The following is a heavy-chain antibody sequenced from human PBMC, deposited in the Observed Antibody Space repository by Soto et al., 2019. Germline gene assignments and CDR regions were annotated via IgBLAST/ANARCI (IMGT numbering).Heavy chain of an antibody. D-gene: IGHD5-12*01. CDR1: GYTFTGYY. J-gene: IGHJ5*02. CDR2: INPNSGGT. CDR3: AREGGGYDYSWFDP. Sequence: ASVKVSCKASGYTFTGYYMHWVRQAPGQGLEWMGWINPNSGGTNYAQKFQGWVTMTRDTSISTAYMELSRLRSDDTAVYYCAREGGGYDYSWFDPWGQGTLVTVSS. V-gene: IGHV1-2*04.